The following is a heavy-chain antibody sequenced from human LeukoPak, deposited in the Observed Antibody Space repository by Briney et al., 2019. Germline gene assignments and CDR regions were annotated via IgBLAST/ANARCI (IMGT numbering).Heavy chain of an antibody. V-gene: IGHV3-7*01. CDR1: GFTFTSYW. CDR3: ARDAGYGYWVVDH. Sequence: GGSLRLSCVASGFTFTSYWINWVRQAPGEGLEGVAHIKPDGTEKYYLDSVKGRFTISRDNAKNSLYLQMNSLRPEDTAVYYCARDAGYGYWVVDHWGQGTLVTVSS. CDR2: IKPDGTEK. D-gene: IGHD5-18*01. J-gene: IGHJ4*02.